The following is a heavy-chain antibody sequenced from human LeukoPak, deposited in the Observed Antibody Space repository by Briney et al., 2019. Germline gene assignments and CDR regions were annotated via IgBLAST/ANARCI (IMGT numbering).Heavy chain of an antibody. Sequence: GGSLRLSCAASGFTFSSYAMTWVRQAPGKGLEWVSTIGGSGTYYADSVKGRFTISRDNSKNMLFLQMNSLRAEDTAVYYCAKGLTMIDYWGQGTLVTVSP. CDR3: AKGLTMIDY. CDR1: GFTFSSYA. CDR2: IGGSGT. D-gene: IGHD4/OR15-4a*01. J-gene: IGHJ4*02. V-gene: IGHV3-23*01.